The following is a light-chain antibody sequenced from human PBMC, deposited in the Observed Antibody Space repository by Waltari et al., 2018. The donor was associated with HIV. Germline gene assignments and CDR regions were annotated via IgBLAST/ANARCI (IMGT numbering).Light chain of an antibody. J-gene: IGLJ7*01. CDR3: QVWDRSYNEAV. CDR2: EA. CDR1: NLGNYR. V-gene: IGLV3-21*02. Sequence: SYILPQAPSVSVAPGQTAPLTCGNLGNYRVQGYRQSPGQALSLVVTEARSSRIPGRLSGANSGGKATLTISRVEAGDEADYYCQVWDRSYNEAVFGGGTQLTV.